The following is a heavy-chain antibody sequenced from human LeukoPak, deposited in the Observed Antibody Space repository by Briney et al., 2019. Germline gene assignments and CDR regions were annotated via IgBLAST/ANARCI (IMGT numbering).Heavy chain of an antibody. CDR1: GDSISSYY. Sequence: SETLSLTCIVSGDSISSYYRSWIRQPPGKGLEWIGNIYYRGSPNYNPSLKSRVTISMDTSKNLFSLKLSSVTAADTAVYYCARDRRAAGSIFDYWGQGTLVTVSS. J-gene: IGHJ4*02. CDR2: IYYRGSP. CDR3: ARDRRAAGSIFDY. D-gene: IGHD6-13*01. V-gene: IGHV4-59*01.